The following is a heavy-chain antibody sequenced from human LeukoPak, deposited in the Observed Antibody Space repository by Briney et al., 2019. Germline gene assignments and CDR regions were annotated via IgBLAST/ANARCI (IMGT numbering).Heavy chain of an antibody. CDR1: GYSFTSYW. J-gene: IGHJ4*02. Sequence: PGESLKISCKGSGYSFTSYWIGWVRQMPGKGLEWMGIIYPGDSDTRYSPSFQGQVTISADKSISTAYLQRSSLKASDTAMYYCARHSQRYCSGGSCSLDYWGQGTLVTVSS. D-gene: IGHD2-15*01. CDR3: ARHSQRYCSGGSCSLDY. CDR2: IYPGDSDT. V-gene: IGHV5-51*01.